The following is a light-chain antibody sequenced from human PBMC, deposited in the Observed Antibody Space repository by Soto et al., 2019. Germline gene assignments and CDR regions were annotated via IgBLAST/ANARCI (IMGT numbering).Light chain of an antibody. J-gene: IGLJ1*01. Sequence: QSALTQPRSVSGSPGQSVTISCTGTSSDVGGYNYVSWYQQHLGKAPKLMIYDVSKRPSGVPDRFSGSKSGNTASLTISGLQAEDEADYYCCSYAGSYSNYVFGTGTKVTVL. CDR3: CSYAGSYSNYV. CDR1: SSDVGGYNY. CDR2: DVS. V-gene: IGLV2-11*01.